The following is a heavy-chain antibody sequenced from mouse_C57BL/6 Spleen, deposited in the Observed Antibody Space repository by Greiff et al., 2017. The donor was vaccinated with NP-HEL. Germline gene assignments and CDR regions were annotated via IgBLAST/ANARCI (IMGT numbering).Heavy chain of an antibody. D-gene: IGHD4-1*01. J-gene: IGHJ3*01. V-gene: IGHV1-55*01. CDR2: IYPGSGST. CDR3: AREGTWLGQGFAY. Sequence: QVQLQQPGAELVKPGASVKMSCKASGYTFTSYWITWVKQRPGQGLEWIGDIYPGSGSTNYNEKFKSKATLTVDTSSSTAYMQLSSLTSEDSAVYYCAREGTWLGQGFAYWGQGTLVTVSA. CDR1: GYTFTSYW.